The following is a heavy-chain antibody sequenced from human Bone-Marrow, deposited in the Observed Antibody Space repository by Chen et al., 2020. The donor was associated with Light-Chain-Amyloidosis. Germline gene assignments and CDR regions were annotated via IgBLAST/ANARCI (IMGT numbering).Heavy chain of an antibody. CDR3: ARGAIMGQYYYGSGRARYFDD. CDR1: GGSISSGDYY. Sequence: QVQLQESGPGLVKPSQTLSLTCTVSGGSISSGDYYWSWIRQPPGKGLEWIGYIYYSGSTYYNPSPRSGVTRSVDTSKNQFTLECRSVTGEDTAVYYGARGAIMGQYYYGSGRARYFDDCGQGTLVTVSS. J-gene: IGHJ4*02. CDR2: IYYSGST. D-gene: IGHD3-10*01. V-gene: IGHV4-30-4*01.